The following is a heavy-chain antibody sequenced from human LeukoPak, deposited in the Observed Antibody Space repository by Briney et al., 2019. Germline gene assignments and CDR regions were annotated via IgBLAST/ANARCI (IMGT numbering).Heavy chain of an antibody. CDR1: GYTFTDYY. Sequence: GASVKVSCKASGYTFTDYYMHWVRQATGQGLEWMGWMNPNSGNTGYAQKFQGRVTMTWDTSISTAYMELRRLSSDDTAVYYCAREYILTRYYGDYWGQGTLVTVSS. D-gene: IGHD3-9*01. CDR3: AREYILTRYYGDY. CDR2: MNPNSGNT. V-gene: IGHV1-2*02. J-gene: IGHJ4*02.